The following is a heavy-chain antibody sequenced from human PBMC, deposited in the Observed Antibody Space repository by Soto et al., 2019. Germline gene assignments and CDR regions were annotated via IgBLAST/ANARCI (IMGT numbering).Heavy chain of an antibody. CDR2: IKPDESEK. V-gene: IGHV3-7*01. D-gene: IGHD4-4*01. CDR1: GFTFSDSW. CDR3: VRGGSNYAS. Sequence: EVQLVESGGGLVQPGGSLRLSCTASGFTFSDSWMTWVRQAPGKGLEWVARIKPDESEKKYADSVKGRFSISRDNAKKSMSLQMASLRGEDTAVYYCVRGGSNYASWGQGTLVTVSS. J-gene: IGHJ5*02.